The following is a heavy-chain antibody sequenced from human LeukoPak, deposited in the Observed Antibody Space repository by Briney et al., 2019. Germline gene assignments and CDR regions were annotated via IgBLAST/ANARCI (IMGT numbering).Heavy chain of an antibody. CDR3: AKDTYSGSYYDY. Sequence: GGSLRLSCAASGFTFSTYAIHWVRQAPGKGLEWVAVISYDGTNKNYADSVKGRFTISRDNSKNTLYLQMNNLRAEDTAVYYCAKDTYSGSYYDYWGQGTLVTVSS. V-gene: IGHV3-30*07. CDR1: GFTFSTYA. J-gene: IGHJ4*02. D-gene: IGHD1-26*01. CDR2: ISYDGTNK.